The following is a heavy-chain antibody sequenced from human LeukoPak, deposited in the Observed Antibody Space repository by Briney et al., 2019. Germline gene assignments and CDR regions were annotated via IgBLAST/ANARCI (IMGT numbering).Heavy chain of an antibody. J-gene: IGHJ2*01. CDR3: ARDRNYYDSTGYPVGYFDL. CDR2: ISYDGSNK. D-gene: IGHD3-22*01. V-gene: IGHV3-30-3*01. Sequence: GGSLRLSCAASGFTFSGYALHWVRQAPGKGLEWVAVISYDGSNKYYADSVKGRFTVSRDNSKNTLYLQMNSLRAEDTAVYYCARDRNYYDSTGYPVGYFDLWGRGTLVTVSS. CDR1: GFTFSGYA.